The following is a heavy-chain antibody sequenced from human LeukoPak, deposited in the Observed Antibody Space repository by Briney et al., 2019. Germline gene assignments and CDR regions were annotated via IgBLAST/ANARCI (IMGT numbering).Heavy chain of an antibody. V-gene: IGHV3-21*01. J-gene: IGHJ4*02. CDR1: GFTFSSYS. CDR2: ISSSSSYI. D-gene: IGHD6-19*01. Sequence: GGSLRLSCAASGFTFSSYSMNWVRQAPGKGLEWVSSISSSSSYIYYADFVKGRFTTSRDNAKNTLYLQLCSLRAEDTAVYYCARDYSSVPEYWGQGTLVTVSS. CDR3: ARDYSSVPEY.